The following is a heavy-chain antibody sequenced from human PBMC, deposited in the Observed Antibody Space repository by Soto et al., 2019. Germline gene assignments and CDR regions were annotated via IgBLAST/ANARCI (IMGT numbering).Heavy chain of an antibody. CDR2: IYYSGST. Sequence: SETLSLTCTVSGGSISSSSYYWGWIRQPPGKGLEWIGSIYYSGSTYYNPSLKSRVTISVDTSKNQFSLKLSSVTAADTAVYYCARDPMGYCSSTSCYVGWFDPRGQGTLVTVSS. CDR3: ARDPMGYCSSTSCYVGWFDP. J-gene: IGHJ5*02. D-gene: IGHD2-2*01. CDR1: GGSISSSSYY. V-gene: IGHV4-39*07.